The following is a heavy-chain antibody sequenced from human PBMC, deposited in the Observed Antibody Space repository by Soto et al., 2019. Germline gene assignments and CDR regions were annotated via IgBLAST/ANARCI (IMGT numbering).Heavy chain of an antibody. D-gene: IGHD3-22*01. V-gene: IGHV4-34*01. CDR1: GGSLSGYY. Sequence: SETLSLTCAVYGGSLSGYYWTWIRQPPGKGLEWIGEINPGGITNYNPSVKSRLTISLDTSQKQVSLELTSVTAADTAVYYCARVEDYYDSNYYYGMDVWGQGTTVTVSS. J-gene: IGHJ6*02. CDR2: INPGGIT. CDR3: ARVEDYYDSNYYYGMDV.